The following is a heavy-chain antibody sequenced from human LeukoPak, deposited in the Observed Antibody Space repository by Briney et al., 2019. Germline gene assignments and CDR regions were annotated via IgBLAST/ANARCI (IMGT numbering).Heavy chain of an antibody. V-gene: IGHV3-48*04. CDR2: ISSNSRTV. CDR3: ARDLYRIVVVPHYFDY. CDR1: GFTLSDFG. J-gene: IGHJ4*02. D-gene: IGHD3-22*01. Sequence: GGSLRLPCAVSGFTLSDFGMNWVRQAPGKGLQWVSYISSNSRTVNYADSVKGRFTISRDNAKNSLYLQMNSLRAEDTAVYYCARDLYRIVVVPHYFDYWGQGTLVTVSS.